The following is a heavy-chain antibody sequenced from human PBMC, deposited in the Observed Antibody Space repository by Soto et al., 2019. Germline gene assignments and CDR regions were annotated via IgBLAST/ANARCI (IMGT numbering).Heavy chain of an antibody. V-gene: IGHV3-30-3*01. CDR2: ISYDGSNK. J-gene: IGHJ4*02. CDR1: GFTFSSYA. Sequence: QVQLVESGGGVVQPGRSLRLSCAASGFTFSSYAMHWVRQAPGKGLEWVAVISYDGSNKYYADSVKGRFNISRDNSKNTLYLQMNSLRAEDTAVYYCAGRGYSYGLHFDYWGQGTLVTVSS. CDR3: AGRGYSYGLHFDY. D-gene: IGHD5-18*01.